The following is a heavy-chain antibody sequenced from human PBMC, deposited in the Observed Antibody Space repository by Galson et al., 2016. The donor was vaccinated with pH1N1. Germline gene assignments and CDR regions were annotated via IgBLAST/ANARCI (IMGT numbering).Heavy chain of an antibody. CDR2: IYYNGDT. CDR3: VRGNLPHYYMDV. Sequence: SETLSLTCIVSGGSISSSSYFWGWVRQPPGKGLEWIGNIYYNGDTYYKPSLKSRVTISMDTSKIQFYLRLRSVTAADTAVYYCVRGNLPHYYMDVWDKGTTVTV. J-gene: IGHJ6*03. CDR1: GGSISSSSYF. V-gene: IGHV4-39*07.